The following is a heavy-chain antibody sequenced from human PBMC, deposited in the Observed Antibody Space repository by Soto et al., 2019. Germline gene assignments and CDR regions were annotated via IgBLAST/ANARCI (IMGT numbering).Heavy chain of an antibody. J-gene: IGHJ6*03. V-gene: IGHV6-1*01. D-gene: IGHD2-15*01. CDR2: TYYRSKWYN. CDR1: GDSVSSNSAA. Sequence: SPTLSLTCAISGDSVSSNSAAWNWIRQSPSRGLEWLGRTYYRSKWYNDYAVSVKSRITINPDTSKNQFSLQLNSVTPEDTAVYYCARGVGYCSGGSCYYYYYYMDVWGKGTTVTVSS. CDR3: ARGVGYCSGGSCYYYYYYMDV.